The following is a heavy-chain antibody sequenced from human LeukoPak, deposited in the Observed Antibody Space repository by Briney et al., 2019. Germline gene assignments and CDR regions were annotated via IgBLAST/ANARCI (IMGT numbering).Heavy chain of an antibody. V-gene: IGHV1-2*02. CDR2: INPNSGGT. D-gene: IGHD5-12*01. J-gene: IGHJ4*02. Sequence: ASVKVSCKASGYTFTGYYMHWVRQAPGQGLEWMGWINPNSGGTNYAQKFQGRATMTRDTSISTAYMELSRLRSDDTAVYYCARMGLPQGGLSGYDTEEVDYWGQGTLVTVSS. CDR3: ARMGLPQGGLSGYDTEEVDY. CDR1: GYTFTGYY.